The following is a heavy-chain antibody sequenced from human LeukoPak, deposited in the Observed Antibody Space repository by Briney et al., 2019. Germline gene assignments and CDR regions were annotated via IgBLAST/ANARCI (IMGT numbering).Heavy chain of an antibody. CDR1: GFTFSTYS. Sequence: GGSLRLSCAASGFTFSTYSMNWVRQAPGKGLEWVSYISSSSSTIYYADSVEGRFTISRDNAKNSLYLQMNSLRAEDTAVYYCARAYDWSYYYYMDVWGKGTTVTVPS. CDR3: ARAYDWSYYYYMDV. D-gene: IGHD3-16*01. J-gene: IGHJ6*03. CDR2: ISSSSSTI. V-gene: IGHV3-48*04.